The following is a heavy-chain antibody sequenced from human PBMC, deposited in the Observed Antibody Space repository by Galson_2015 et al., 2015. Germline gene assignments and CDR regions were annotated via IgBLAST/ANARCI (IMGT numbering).Heavy chain of an antibody. CDR2: IIPIFGTA. CDR1: GGTFSCYA. D-gene: IGHD2-2*01. J-gene: IGHJ4*02. Sequence: SVKVSCKASGGTFSCYAISWVRQAPGQGLEWMGGIIPIFGTANYAQKFQDRVTITADESTSTAYMELSSLRSEDTAVYYCASLYCSSTSCYADPFDYWGQGTLVTVSS. V-gene: IGHV1-69*13. CDR3: ASLYCSSTSCYADPFDY.